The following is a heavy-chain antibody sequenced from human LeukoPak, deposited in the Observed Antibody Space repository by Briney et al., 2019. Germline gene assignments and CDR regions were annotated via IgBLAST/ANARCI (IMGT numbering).Heavy chain of an antibody. V-gene: IGHV3-23*01. CDR3: AKDPKTTLTTYYDFDY. CDR2: ISGSGGST. CDR1: GFTFSSYA. D-gene: IGHD4-17*01. Sequence: GGSLRLSCAASGFTFSSYAMSWVRQAPGKWLEWLSAISGSGGSTYYADSVKGRFTISRDYSKNTLYLQMNSLRAEDTAVYYCAKDPKTTLTTYYDFDYWGQGTLVTVSS. J-gene: IGHJ4*02.